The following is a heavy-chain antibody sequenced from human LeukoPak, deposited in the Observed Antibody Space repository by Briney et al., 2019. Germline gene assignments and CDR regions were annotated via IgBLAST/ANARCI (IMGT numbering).Heavy chain of an antibody. Sequence: SETLSLTCSVSGGSFSAYYWSWIRQSPGQGLKWIGEIHHSGSTFYTPSLRGRVTMSVDTSKKQFSLKVISVTAADTAIYYCARGVYPGCSGDRCVTIKNWFDPWGQGTLVTVSS. CDR2: IHHSGST. J-gene: IGHJ5*02. V-gene: IGHV4-34*01. CDR1: GGSFSAYY. CDR3: ARGVYPGCSGDRCVTIKNWFDP. D-gene: IGHD2-15*01.